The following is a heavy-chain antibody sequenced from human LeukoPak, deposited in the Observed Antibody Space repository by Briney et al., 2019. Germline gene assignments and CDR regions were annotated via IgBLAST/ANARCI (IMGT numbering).Heavy chain of an antibody. CDR1: GGIFSSYA. CDR3: ARGNRLVIGSEEIDI. CDR2: IIPIFGTA. J-gene: IGHJ3*02. D-gene: IGHD3-10*01. V-gene: IGHV1-69*05. Sequence: ASVKVSCKASGGIFSSYAISWVRQAPGQGLEWMGRIIPIFGTANYAQKFQGRVTITTDESTSTAYMELSSLRSEDTAVYYCARGNRLVIGSEEIDIWGQGTMVTVSS.